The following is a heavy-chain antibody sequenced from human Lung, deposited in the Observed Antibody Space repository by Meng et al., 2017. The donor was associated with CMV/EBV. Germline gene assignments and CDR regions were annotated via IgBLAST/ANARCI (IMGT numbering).Heavy chain of an antibody. V-gene: IGHV3-48*03. CDR2: ISGSGDTT. CDR3: ARESGPMRGNYYYGLDV. J-gene: IGHJ6*02. Sequence: GESLKISCAASGFRFSSYEINWVRQTPGKGLEWVSYISGSGDTTNYADSVKGRFTISRDNAKNSLYLQMNSLRTEDTAVYYCARESGPMRGNYYYGLDVWGQGXTVTVSS. CDR1: GFRFSSYE. D-gene: IGHD3-3*01.